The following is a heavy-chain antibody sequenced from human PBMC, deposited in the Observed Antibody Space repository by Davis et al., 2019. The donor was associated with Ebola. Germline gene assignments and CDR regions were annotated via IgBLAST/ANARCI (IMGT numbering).Heavy chain of an antibody. Sequence: ASVKVSCKASVYTFTSYAMHWVRQAPGQRFEWMGWINAGNGNTKYSQKFQGRVTITRDTSASTAYMELSSLRSEDTAVYYCARYSSSWDYYYYGMDVWGQGTTVTVSS. V-gene: IGHV1-3*01. CDR2: INAGNGNT. D-gene: IGHD6-13*01. CDR3: ARYSSSWDYYYYGMDV. J-gene: IGHJ6*02. CDR1: VYTFTSYA.